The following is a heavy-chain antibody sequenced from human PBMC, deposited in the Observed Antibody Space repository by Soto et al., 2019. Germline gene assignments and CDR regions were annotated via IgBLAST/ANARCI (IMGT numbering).Heavy chain of an antibody. D-gene: IGHD3-22*01. V-gene: IGHV3-33*01. CDR1: GFTFSSYG. Sequence: QVQLVESGGGVVQPGRSLRLSCAASGFTFSSYGMHWVRQAPGKGLEWVAVIWYDGSNKYYADSVKGRFTISRDNSKNVLYLQKNSLRAEDTAVYYCARGWDYYDSSSYYAGWDYWGQGTLVTVSS. J-gene: IGHJ4*02. CDR3: ARGWDYYDSSSYYAGWDY. CDR2: IWYDGSNK.